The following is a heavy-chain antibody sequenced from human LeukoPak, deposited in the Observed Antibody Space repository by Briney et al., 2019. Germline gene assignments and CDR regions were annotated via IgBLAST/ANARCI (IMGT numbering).Heavy chain of an antibody. CDR3: AKDRELLFAHCWFDL. CDR2: ICITSVLS. D-gene: IGHD3-10*01. Sequence: GGSLRLSCAVSGFTFFTYAMSWVRQAPGKGLEWGGGICITSVLSSSADSVKGRFSISRDDSKTTLYLQMARLTDEDTAVYYCAKDRELLFAHCWFDLWGQGTLVTVSS. J-gene: IGHJ5*02. V-gene: IGHV3-23*01. CDR1: GFTFFTYA.